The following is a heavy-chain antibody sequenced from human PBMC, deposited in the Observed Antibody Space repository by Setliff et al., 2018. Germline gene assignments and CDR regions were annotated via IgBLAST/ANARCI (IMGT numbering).Heavy chain of an antibody. Sequence: PSETLSLTCTVSGGSISSRSYYWGWIRQPPGKGLEWIGSIYYSGSTYYNPSLKSRVTISVDTSKNQFSLKLSSVTAADTAVYYCASYDILTGYWGYDYYYMDVWGKGTTVTVSS. CDR2: IYYSGST. CDR3: ASYDILTGYWGYDYYYMDV. D-gene: IGHD3-9*01. J-gene: IGHJ6*03. CDR1: GGSISSRSYY. V-gene: IGHV4-39*01.